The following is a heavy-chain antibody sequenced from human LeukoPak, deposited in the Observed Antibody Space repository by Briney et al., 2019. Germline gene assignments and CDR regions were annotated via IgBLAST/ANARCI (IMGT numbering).Heavy chain of an antibody. J-gene: IGHJ4*02. CDR1: GGSINNNIHY. CDR3: ARAGYDFWSGYYVFDY. V-gene: IGHV4-39*07. CDR2: IFYSGQT. Sequence: PSETLSLTCTVSGGSINNNIHYWGWIRQPPGKGLEWIGTIFYSGQTYYNPSLKSRVTISVDTSKNQFSLKLRSVTAADTAVYYCARAGYDFWSGYYVFDYWGQGTLVTVSS. D-gene: IGHD3-3*01.